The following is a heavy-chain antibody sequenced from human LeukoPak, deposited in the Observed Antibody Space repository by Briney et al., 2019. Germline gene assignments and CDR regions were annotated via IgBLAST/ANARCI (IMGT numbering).Heavy chain of an antibody. CDR3: ARGYSGSYPRVNWFDP. CDR1: GYTFTSYY. CDR2: INPSGGST. J-gene: IGHJ5*02. D-gene: IGHD1-26*01. Sequence: ASVKVSCKASGYTFTSYYMHWVRQAPGQGLEWMGIINPSGGSTSYAQKFQGRVTMTRDTSTSTVYMELSSPRSEDTAVYYCARGYSGSYPRVNWFDPWGQGTLVTVSS. V-gene: IGHV1-46*01.